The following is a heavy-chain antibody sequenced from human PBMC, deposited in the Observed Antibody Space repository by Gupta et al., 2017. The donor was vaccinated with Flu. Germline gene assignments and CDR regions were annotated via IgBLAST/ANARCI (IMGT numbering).Heavy chain of an antibody. V-gene: IGHV3-53*04. Sequence: EVQLVESGGGLVQPGGSLRLSCAVSGFTVSTHYMSWVRQAPGKGLEWVSIIYSGGTTYYTDSVKGRFTISRHNSKNTLYLQMDSLRAEDTAVYYCARVPFLQWLLFDYWGQGTLVTVSS. CDR2: IYSGGTT. D-gene: IGHD3-3*01. CDR1: GFTVSTHY. CDR3: ARVPFLQWLLFDY. J-gene: IGHJ4*02.